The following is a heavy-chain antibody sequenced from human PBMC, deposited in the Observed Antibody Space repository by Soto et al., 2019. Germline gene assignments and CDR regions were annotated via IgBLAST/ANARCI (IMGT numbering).Heavy chain of an antibody. CDR3: AKVVLRDIVVVVAARDYYYSY. V-gene: IGHV3-23*01. J-gene: IGHJ4*02. CDR2: ISGSGGST. Sequence: GGSLRLSCAASGFTFSSYAMSWVRQAPGKGLEWVSAISGSGGSTYYAASVKGRFTISRDNSKNTLYLQMNSLRAEDTAVYYCAKVVLRDIVVVVAARDYYYSYWRPATLVTLSS. CDR1: GFTFSSYA. D-gene: IGHD2-15*01.